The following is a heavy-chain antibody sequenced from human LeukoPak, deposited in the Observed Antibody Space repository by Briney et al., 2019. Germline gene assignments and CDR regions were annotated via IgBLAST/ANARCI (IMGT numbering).Heavy chain of an antibody. CDR3: ARGAHYHDSSEGYDY. D-gene: IGHD3-22*01. V-gene: IGHV1-2*02. J-gene: IGHJ4*02. Sequence: GASVKVSCKASGYTFTVYYMHWVRQAPGQGLEWMGWINPNSGGTNYAQKFQGRVTMTRDTSISTAYMEVSRLRSDDTAVYYCARGAHYHDSSEGYDYWGQGTLVTVSS. CDR2: INPNSGGT. CDR1: GYTFTVYY.